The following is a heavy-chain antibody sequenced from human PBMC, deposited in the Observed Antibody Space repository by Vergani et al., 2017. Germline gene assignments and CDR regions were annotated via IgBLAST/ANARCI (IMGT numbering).Heavy chain of an antibody. V-gene: IGHV1-2*02. CDR3: ARGSMVRGVIRPPYYYYGMAV. CDR1: GYTLSGYY. D-gene: IGHD3-10*01. CDR2: INPNTGGT. Sequence: QVQLVQSGAEVQKPGASVKVSCKASGYTLSGYYVHWVRQAPGQGLECMGWINPNTGGTKYAQKFQGGVTMTWDTSISTGYMELSRLRSDETAVYYCARGSMVRGVIRPPYYYYGMAVWGQGTTVTVSS. J-gene: IGHJ6*02.